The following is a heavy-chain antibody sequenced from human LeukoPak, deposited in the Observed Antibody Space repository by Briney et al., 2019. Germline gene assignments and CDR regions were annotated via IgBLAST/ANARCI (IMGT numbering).Heavy chain of an antibody. CDR2: ISAYNGNT. D-gene: IGHD4-23*01. Sequence: GASVKVSCKASGYTFTSYGISWVRQAPGQGLEWMGWISAYNGNTNYAQKLQGRVTMTEDTSTDTAYMELSSLRSEDTAVYYCATEYYGGNSLAPLTSPVYYYGMDVWGQGTTVTVSS. J-gene: IGHJ6*02. CDR1: GYTFTSYG. V-gene: IGHV1-18*01. CDR3: ATEYYGGNSLAPLTSPVYYYGMDV.